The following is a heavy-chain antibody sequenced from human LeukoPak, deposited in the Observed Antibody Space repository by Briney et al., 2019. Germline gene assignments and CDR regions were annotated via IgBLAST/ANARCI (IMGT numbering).Heavy chain of an antibody. Sequence: PSETLSFTCTVSGDSISNFYWNWIRQSPGKGLEWIGNIHYSGSSVYNPSPKSRGTISIDTSRKQFFLKLNSVTAADTAVYFCALAPNSNWFDFWGPGTLVTVSS. D-gene: IGHD5-24*01. V-gene: IGHV4-59*03. CDR3: ALAPNSNWFDF. J-gene: IGHJ5*01. CDR2: IHYSGSS. CDR1: GDSISNFY.